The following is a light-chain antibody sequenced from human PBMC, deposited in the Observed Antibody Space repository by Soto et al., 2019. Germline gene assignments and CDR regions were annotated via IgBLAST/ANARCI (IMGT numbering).Light chain of an antibody. J-gene: IGKJ2*01. Sequence: EIVLTQSPATLSLSPGERATLSCRASQSVSNSLVGFQQKPGQAPRLLIYDASNRATDIPARFSGSGSGTDFTLTISSLEPEDLAVYYCQQRRYWPRTLGQGTKLEI. CDR3: QQRRYWPRT. CDR1: QSVSNS. CDR2: DAS. V-gene: IGKV3-11*01.